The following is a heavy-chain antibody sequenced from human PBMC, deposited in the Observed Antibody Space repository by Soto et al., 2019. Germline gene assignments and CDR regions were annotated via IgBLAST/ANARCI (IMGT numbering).Heavy chain of an antibody. CDR1: GFTVSSYY. CDR3: ARGLQDTAMDSFDY. J-gene: IGHJ4*02. Sequence: PGGSLRLSCAASGFTVSSYYINWVRQAPGKGLEWFSVIYTGGTTYYADSVKGRFTISRDNSKNSLYLQMNSLRAEDTAVYYCARGLQDTAMDSFDYWGQGTLVTVSS. D-gene: IGHD5-18*01. V-gene: IGHV3-53*01. CDR2: IYTGGTT.